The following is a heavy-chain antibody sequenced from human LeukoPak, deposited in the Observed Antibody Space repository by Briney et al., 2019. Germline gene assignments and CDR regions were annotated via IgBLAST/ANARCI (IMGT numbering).Heavy chain of an antibody. V-gene: IGHV3-7*03. CDR3: ATQRSYYYDSSGYLNWFDP. D-gene: IGHD3-22*01. CDR1: GFTFSSYW. J-gene: IGHJ5*02. Sequence: GGSLRLSCAASGFTFSSYWMSWVRQAPGKGLEWVANIKQDGSEKYYVDSVKGRFTISRDNAKNSLYLQMNSLRAEDTAVYYCATQRSYYYDSSGYLNWFDPWGQGTLVTVSS. CDR2: IKQDGSEK.